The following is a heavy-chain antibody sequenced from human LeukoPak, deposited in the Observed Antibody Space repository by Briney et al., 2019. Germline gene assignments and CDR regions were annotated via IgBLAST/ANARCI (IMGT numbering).Heavy chain of an antibody. Sequence: PGGSLRLSCAASGFTFSSYGMHWVRQAPGKGLEWVAVIWYDGSNKYYADSVKGRFTISRDNSKNTLYLQMNSLRAEDTAVYYCARQTIVVVVAATPDYWGQGTLVTVSS. J-gene: IGHJ4*02. CDR1: GFTFSSYG. D-gene: IGHD2-15*01. V-gene: IGHV3-33*01. CDR3: ARQTIVVVVAATPDY. CDR2: IWYDGSNK.